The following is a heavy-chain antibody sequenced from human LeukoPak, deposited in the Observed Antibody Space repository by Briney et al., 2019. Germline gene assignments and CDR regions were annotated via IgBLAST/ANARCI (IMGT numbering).Heavy chain of an antibody. CDR1: GGSFSGYY. D-gene: IGHD3-3*01. V-gene: IGHV4-34*01. J-gene: IGHJ6*03. CDR2: INHSGST. CDR3: ARHGYDFWSGYYRGHYYYYYMDV. Sequence: SETLSLTCAVYGGSFSGYYWSWIRQPPGKGLERIGEINHSGSTNYNPSLKSRVTISVDTSKNQFSLKLSSVTAADTAVYYRARHGYDFWSGYYRGHYYYYYMDVWGKGTTVTVSS.